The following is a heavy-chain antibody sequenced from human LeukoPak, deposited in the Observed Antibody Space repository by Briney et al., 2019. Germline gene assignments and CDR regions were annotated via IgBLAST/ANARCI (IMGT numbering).Heavy chain of an antibody. CDR3: ARDPRGYCSGGSCSTGYYYYMDV. CDR1: GFTFSSYD. D-gene: IGHD2-15*01. V-gene: IGHV3-13*01. J-gene: IGHJ6*03. CDR2: IGTAGDT. Sequence: GESLRLSCAASGFTFSSYDMHWVRQATGKGLEWVSAIGTAGDTYYPGSVKGRFTISRENAKNSLYLQMNSLRAEDTALYYCARDPRGYCSGGSCSTGYYYYMDVWGKGTTVTVSS.